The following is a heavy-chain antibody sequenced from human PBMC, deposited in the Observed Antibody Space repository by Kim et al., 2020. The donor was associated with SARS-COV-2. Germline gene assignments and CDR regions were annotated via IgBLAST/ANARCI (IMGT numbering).Heavy chain of an antibody. Sequence: ASVKVSCKASGYTFTSYGISWVRQAPGQGLEWMGWISAYNGNTNYAQKLQGRVTMTTDTSTSTAYMELRSLRSDDTAVYYCARLYITIFGVVTTDAFDIWGQGTMVTVSS. D-gene: IGHD3-3*01. V-gene: IGHV1-18*01. CDR3: ARLYITIFGVVTTDAFDI. CDR1: GYTFTSYG. CDR2: ISAYNGNT. J-gene: IGHJ3*02.